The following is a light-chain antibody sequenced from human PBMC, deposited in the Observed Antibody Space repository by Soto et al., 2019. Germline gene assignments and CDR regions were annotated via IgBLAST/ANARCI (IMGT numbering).Light chain of an antibody. CDR3: AASDASLNGNVL. Sequence: QSVLTQPPSASGTPGQKVTISCSGGSSNIGSNSVAWYQQLPGTAPKLLIYSNNQRPSGVPDRFSGSKSGTSASLAISGLQYEDEADYYCAASDASLNGNVLFGGGTKLTVL. V-gene: IGLV1-44*01. CDR1: SSNIGSNS. J-gene: IGLJ2*01. CDR2: SNN.